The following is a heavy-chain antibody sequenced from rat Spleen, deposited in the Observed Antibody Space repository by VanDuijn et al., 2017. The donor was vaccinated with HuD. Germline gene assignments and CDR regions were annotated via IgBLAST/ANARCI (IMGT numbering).Heavy chain of an antibody. CDR3: ARENGYDRLFDY. Sequence: EVQLVESGGGLVQPGSSLKVSCVASGFTFSSSVMHWFRQAPENGIEWLAYINTDSTSTHYAETVKGRFTISRDNAKNTVDMQLSSLRSEDTAMYYCARENGYDRLFDYWGQGVMVTVSS. CDR1: GFTFSSSV. J-gene: IGHJ2*01. CDR2: INTDSTST. V-gene: IGHV5-43*01. D-gene: IGHD1-7*01.